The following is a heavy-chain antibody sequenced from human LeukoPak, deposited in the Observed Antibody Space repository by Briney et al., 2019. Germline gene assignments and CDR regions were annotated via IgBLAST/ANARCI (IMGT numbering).Heavy chain of an antibody. CDR3: AKDISGWYGSFAFDI. CDR2: ISGSGGST. J-gene: IGHJ3*02. D-gene: IGHD6-19*01. V-gene: IGHV3-23*01. Sequence: GGSLRLSCAASGFTFSSYAMSWVRQAPGKGLEWVSAISGSGGSTYYADSVRGRFTISRDNSKNTLYLQMNSLRAEDTAVYYCAKDISGWYGSFAFDIWGQGTMVTVSS. CDR1: GFTFSSYA.